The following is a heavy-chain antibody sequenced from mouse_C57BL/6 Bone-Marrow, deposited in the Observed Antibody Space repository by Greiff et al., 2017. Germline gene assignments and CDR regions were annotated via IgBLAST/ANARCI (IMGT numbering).Heavy chain of an antibody. D-gene: IGHD1-1*01. Sequence: EVQLQQSGAELVRPGASVKLSCTASGFNINDDYMPWVKPRPEQGLEWIGWIDPENGDTEYASKFQGKATITADTSSNTAYLQLSSLTSEDTAVYYCTTWYYGSSYFDVWGTGTTVTVSS. CDR2: IDPENGDT. V-gene: IGHV14-4*01. CDR3: TTWYYGSSYFDV. CDR1: GFNINDDY. J-gene: IGHJ1*03.